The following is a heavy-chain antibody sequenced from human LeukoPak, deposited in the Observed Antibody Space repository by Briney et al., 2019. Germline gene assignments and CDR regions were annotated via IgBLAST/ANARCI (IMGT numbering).Heavy chain of an antibody. Sequence: SSVKVSCEASGGTFSSYAISWVRQAPGQGLEWMGVIIPIFGTANYAQKFQGRVTITTDESTSTAYMELSSLRSEDTAVYYCARGWLCHYYYYMDVWGKGTTVTVSS. V-gene: IGHV1-69*05. CDR1: GGTFSSYA. D-gene: IGHD3-22*01. CDR3: ARGWLCHYYYYMDV. J-gene: IGHJ6*03. CDR2: IIPIFGTA.